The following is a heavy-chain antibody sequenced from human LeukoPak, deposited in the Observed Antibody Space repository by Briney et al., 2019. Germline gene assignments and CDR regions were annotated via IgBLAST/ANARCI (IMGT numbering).Heavy chain of an antibody. Sequence: GGSLRLSCAASGFTFSDYYMSWIRQAPGKGLEWVSYISSSSSYTNYADSVKGRFTISRDNAKNSLYLQMNSLGAEDTAVYYCARESAAVGFDYWGQGTLVTVSS. D-gene: IGHD6-25*01. V-gene: IGHV3-11*05. CDR3: ARESAAVGFDY. CDR1: GFTFSDYY. J-gene: IGHJ4*02. CDR2: ISSSSSYT.